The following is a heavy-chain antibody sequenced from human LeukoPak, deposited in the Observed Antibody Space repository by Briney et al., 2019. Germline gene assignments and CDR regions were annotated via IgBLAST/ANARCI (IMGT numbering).Heavy chain of an antibody. Sequence: ASVKVSCKASGYTFTSYYMHWVRQAPGQGLEWMGIINPSGGSTSYAQKFQGRVNMTRHMSTSTVYMELSSLRSEDTAVYYCARESVDVTGTLVLNALDIWGQGTMVTVSS. CDR1: GYTFTSYY. CDR3: ARESVDVTGTLVLNALDI. V-gene: IGHV1-46*01. D-gene: IGHD1-20*01. CDR2: INPSGGST. J-gene: IGHJ3*02.